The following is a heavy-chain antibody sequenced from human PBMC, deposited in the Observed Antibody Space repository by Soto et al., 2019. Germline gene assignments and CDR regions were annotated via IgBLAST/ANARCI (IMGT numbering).Heavy chain of an antibody. CDR3: AKLSHKDYSA. CDR2: IYYSGTT. J-gene: IGHJ4*02. D-gene: IGHD3-16*01. CDR1: GGSIKVGGYY. V-gene: IGHV4-39*02. Sequence: SETLSLTCTVSGGSIKVGGYYWGWIRQPPGKGLEWLATIYYSGTTYYNPSLKSRLTISVCKSNNHFSLELRTVTAADTAFYYCAKLSHKDYSAWGQGNRVTVAS.